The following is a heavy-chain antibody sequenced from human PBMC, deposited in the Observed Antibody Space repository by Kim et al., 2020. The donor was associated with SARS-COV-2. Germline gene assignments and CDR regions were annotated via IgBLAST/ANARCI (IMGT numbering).Heavy chain of an antibody. D-gene: IGHD6-13*01. V-gene: IGHV3-53*01. CDR2: IYSGGST. J-gene: IGHJ4*02. Sequence: GGSLRLSCAASGFTVSSNYMSWVRQAPGKGLEWVSVIYSGGSTYYADSVKGRFTISRDNSKNTLYLQMNSLRAEDTAVYYCARASGIAAYRDWGQGTLVTVSS. CDR3: ARASGIAAYRD. CDR1: GFTVSSNY.